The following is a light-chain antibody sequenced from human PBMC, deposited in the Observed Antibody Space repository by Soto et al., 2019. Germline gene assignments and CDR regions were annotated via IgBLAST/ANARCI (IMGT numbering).Light chain of an antibody. CDR1: QGIRTE. CDR3: LQDYDYPRT. J-gene: IGKJ1*01. CDR2: AAS. V-gene: IGKV1-6*01. Sequence: ATQMTQSPSSLSASVGDRVTIACRASQGIRTELGWYQQKPGEAPKLLIYAASTLQRGVPSRFSGSGSGTDFTLTISSLKPDDFATYYCLQDYDYPRTFGQGTKVEMK.